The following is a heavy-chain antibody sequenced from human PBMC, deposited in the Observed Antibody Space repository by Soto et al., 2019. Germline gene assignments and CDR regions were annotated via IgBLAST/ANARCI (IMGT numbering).Heavy chain of an antibody. V-gene: IGHV3-48*02. D-gene: IGHD4-17*01. CDR2: ISSSSSTI. CDR1: GFTFSSYS. J-gene: IGHJ6*02. Sequence: GGSLRLSCAASGFTFSSYSMNWVRQAPGKGLEWFSYISSSSSTIYYADSVKGRFTISRDNAKNSLYLQMNSLRDEDTAVYYCARDPDSDDYGDYPYYYGMDVWGQGTTVTVSS. CDR3: ARDPDSDDYGDYPYYYGMDV.